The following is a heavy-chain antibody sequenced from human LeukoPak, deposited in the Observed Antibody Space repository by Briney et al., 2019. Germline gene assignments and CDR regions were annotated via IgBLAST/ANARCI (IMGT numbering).Heavy chain of an antibody. Sequence: GASVKVSCKASGYTFTSYGISWVRQAPGKGLEWMGGFDPEDGETIYAQKFQGRVTMTEDTSTSTAYMELRSLRSDDTAVYYCARVEEAVATPDYYYYYMDVWGKGTTVTVSS. CDR3: ARVEEAVATPDYYYYYMDV. CDR2: FDPEDGET. V-gene: IGHV1-18*01. CDR1: GYTFTSYG. D-gene: IGHD6-19*01. J-gene: IGHJ6*03.